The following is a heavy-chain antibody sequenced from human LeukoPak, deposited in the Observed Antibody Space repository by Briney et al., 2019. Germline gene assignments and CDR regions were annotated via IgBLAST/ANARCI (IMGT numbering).Heavy chain of an antibody. V-gene: IGHV3-15*01. CDR2: IKSKTDGGTT. J-gene: IGHJ4*02. CDR3: TTADPFYGSGTY. Sequence: AGGSLRLSCAASGFTFSNAWMSWVRQAPGKGLEWVGRIKSKTDGGTTDYAAPVKGRFTISRDDSKNTLYLQMNSLNTEDTAVYYCTTADPFYGSGTYWGQGTLVTVSS. CDR1: GFTFSNAW. D-gene: IGHD3-10*01.